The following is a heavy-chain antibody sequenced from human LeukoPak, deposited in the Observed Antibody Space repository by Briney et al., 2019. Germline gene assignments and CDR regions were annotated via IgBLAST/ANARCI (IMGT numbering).Heavy chain of an antibody. CDR2: IYDSGST. Sequence: SETLSLTCAVSGGSINNYYWSWIRQPPGKGLEWIGYIYDSGSTNYNPSLKSRVTTSLDTSKNQVSLELSSVTAADTAVYYCAREGSSGYYPHYSFDYWGQGTLVTVSS. V-gene: IGHV4-59*01. CDR3: AREGSSGYYPHYSFDY. CDR1: GGSINNYY. D-gene: IGHD3-22*01. J-gene: IGHJ4*02.